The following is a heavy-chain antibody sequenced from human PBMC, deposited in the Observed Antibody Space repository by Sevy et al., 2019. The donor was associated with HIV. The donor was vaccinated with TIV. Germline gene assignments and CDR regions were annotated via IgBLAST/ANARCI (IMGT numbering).Heavy chain of an antibody. J-gene: IGHJ6*02. V-gene: IGHV1-2*06. CDR3: AREKRSSIAGYYYYGMDV. D-gene: IGHD2-15*01. CDR2: INPNSGGK. CDR1: GYTFTGYY. Sequence: ASVKVSCKASGYTFTGYYMHWVRQAPGQGLEWMGRINPNSGGKNYAQKFQGRVTMTRDTSISTAYMERSRLRSDDTAVYYCAREKRSSIAGYYYYGMDVWGQGTTVTVSS.